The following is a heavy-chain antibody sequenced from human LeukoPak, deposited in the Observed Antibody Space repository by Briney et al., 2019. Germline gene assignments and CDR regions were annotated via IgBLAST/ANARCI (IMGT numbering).Heavy chain of an antibody. J-gene: IGHJ4*02. Sequence: GGSLRLSCAASGFTVSSNYMSWVRQAPGKGLEWVSGIYSGGSTYYADSVKGRFTISRDNSKNTLYLQMNSLRAEDTAVYYCARERSAAVDYWGQGTLVTVSS. V-gene: IGHV3-53*01. CDR3: ARERSAAVDY. CDR1: GFTVSSNY. CDR2: IYSGGST. D-gene: IGHD6-13*01.